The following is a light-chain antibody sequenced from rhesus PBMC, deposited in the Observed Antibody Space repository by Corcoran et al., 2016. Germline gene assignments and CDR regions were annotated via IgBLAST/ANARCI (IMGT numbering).Light chain of an antibody. Sequence: DIQMTQSPSSLSASVGDRVTITCRASQGITNDLAWYQQNPGETTKLLIYEASSLQSGIPSRFSGSGSGTDFTLTISSLHSEDFATYYCQHYYSTPYSFGQGTKVEI. V-gene: IGKV1-25*01. J-gene: IGKJ2*01. CDR1: QGITND. CDR2: EAS. CDR3: QHYYSTPYS.